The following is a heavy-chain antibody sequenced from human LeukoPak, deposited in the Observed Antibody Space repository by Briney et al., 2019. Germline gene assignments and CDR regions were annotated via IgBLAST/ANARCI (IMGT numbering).Heavy chain of an antibody. CDR3: AKDTTRWSYGMDV. Sequence: GGSLRLSCAASGFTFDDYAMHRVRQAPGKGLEWVSGIIWNSGSIGYADSVKGRFTISRDNAKNSLYLQMNSLRAEDTSLYYCAKDTTRWSYGMDVWGQGTTVTVSS. V-gene: IGHV3-9*01. J-gene: IGHJ6*02. D-gene: IGHD6-13*01. CDR2: IIWNSGSI. CDR1: GFTFDDYA.